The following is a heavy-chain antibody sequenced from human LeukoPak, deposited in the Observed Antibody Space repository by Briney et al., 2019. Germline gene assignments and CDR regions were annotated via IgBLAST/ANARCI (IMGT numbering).Heavy chain of an antibody. CDR3: TRVPRGSTVGTLPYFYYYMDV. CDR2: IHSNGNT. CDR1: GGSISNHY. D-gene: IGHD1-26*01. J-gene: IGHJ6*03. V-gene: IGHV4-59*11. Sequence: SETLSLTCTVSGGSISNHYWSWFRQPPGKGLEWIGYIHSNGNTNYNPSLMSRVTISVDTSKKQFFLKLTSVTAADTAVYYCTRVPRGSTVGTLPYFYYYMDVWGKGTTVIVSS.